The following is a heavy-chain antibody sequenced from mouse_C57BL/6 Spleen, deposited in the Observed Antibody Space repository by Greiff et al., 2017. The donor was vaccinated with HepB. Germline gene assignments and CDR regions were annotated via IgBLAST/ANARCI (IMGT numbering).Heavy chain of an antibody. J-gene: IGHJ3*01. V-gene: IGHV5-4*03. CDR2: ISDGGSYT. CDR3: ARVLYDYDGFAY. D-gene: IGHD2-4*01. Sequence: KLVESGGGLVKPGGSLKLSCAASGFTFSSYAMSWVRQTPEKRLEWVATISDGGSYTYYPDNVKGRFTISRDNAKNNLYLQMSHLKSEDTAMYYCARVLYDYDGFAYWGQGTLVTVSA. CDR1: GFTFSSYA.